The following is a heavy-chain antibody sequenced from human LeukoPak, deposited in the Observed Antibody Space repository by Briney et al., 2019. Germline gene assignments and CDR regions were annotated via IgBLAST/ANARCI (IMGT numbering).Heavy chain of an antibody. CDR1: GFTFSSYA. CDR2: ISGSGGNT. CDR3: AKTHYYDSSGVPGDY. D-gene: IGHD3-22*01. Sequence: GGSLRLSCAASGFTFSSYAMSWVRQAPGKGLEWVSAISGSGGNTYYADSVKGRFTISRDNSKNTLYLQMSSLRAEDTATYYCAKTHYYDSSGVPGDYWGQGTLVTVSS. J-gene: IGHJ4*02. V-gene: IGHV3-23*01.